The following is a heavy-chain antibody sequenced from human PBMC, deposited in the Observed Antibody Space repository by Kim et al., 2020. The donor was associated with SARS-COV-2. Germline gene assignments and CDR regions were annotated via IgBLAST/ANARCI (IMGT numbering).Heavy chain of an antibody. V-gene: IGHV4-59*13. CDR3: ARDLGLAVAGPYNWFDP. D-gene: IGHD6-19*01. J-gene: IGHJ5*02. Sequence: SETLSLTCTVSGGSISSYYWSWIRQPPGKGLEWIGYIYYSGSTNYNPSLKSRVTISVDTSKNQFSLKLSSVTAADTAVYYCARDLGLAVAGPYNWFDPWGQGTLVTVSS. CDR2: IYYSGST. CDR1: GGSISSYY.